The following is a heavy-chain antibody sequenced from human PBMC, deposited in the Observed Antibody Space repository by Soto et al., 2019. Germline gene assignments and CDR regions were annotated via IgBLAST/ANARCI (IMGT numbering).Heavy chain of an antibody. V-gene: IGHV3-48*01. CDR1: GFTFSAYS. J-gene: IGHJ5*02. CDR3: ARVGP. Sequence: EVQLMESGGGLVQPGGSLRLSCAASGFTFSAYSMTWVRQAPGKGLEWVSYISSSARDIFYADSVRGRFTISRDNAKNSLYLQMNSLRAEDTAVYYCARVGPWGQGALVTVSS. CDR2: ISSSARDI.